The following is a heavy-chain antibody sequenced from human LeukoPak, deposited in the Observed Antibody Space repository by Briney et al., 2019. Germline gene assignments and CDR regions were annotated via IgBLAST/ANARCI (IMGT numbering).Heavy chain of an antibody. CDR2: ISANSNYI. V-gene: IGHV3-21*01. CDR1: GFTFSDCT. CDR3: ATYSSSAYNSDY. Sequence: GGSLRLSCAASGFTFSDCTMNWVRPAPGKRLEWVSSISANSNYIYYADSVKGRFTISRDNTKNSLYLQMNSLRAEDTAVYYCATYSSSAYNSDYWGQGTLVTVSS. J-gene: IGHJ4*02. D-gene: IGHD5-24*01.